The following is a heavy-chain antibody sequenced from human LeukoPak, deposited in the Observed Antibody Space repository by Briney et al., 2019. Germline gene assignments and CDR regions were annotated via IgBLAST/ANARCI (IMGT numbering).Heavy chain of an antibody. CDR3: ARGDLGEYFDY. Sequence: PSETLSLTCGVSGASISRPYWWSWVRQPPGKGLEWIAEISHSGTTHYNPSLKSRVIISVDKSKNQVFLKLNSVTAADTAMYYCARGDLGEYFDYWGQGTLVTVSS. J-gene: IGHJ4*02. D-gene: IGHD1-26*01. CDR1: GASISRPYW. V-gene: IGHV4-4*02. CDR2: ISHSGTT.